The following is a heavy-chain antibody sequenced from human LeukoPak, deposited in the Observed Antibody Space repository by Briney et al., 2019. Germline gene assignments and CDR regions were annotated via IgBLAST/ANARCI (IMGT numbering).Heavy chain of an antibody. CDR2: ISSSSSYI. D-gene: IGHD5-18*01. CDR1: GFTFSSYS. Sequence: GGSLRLSCAASGFTFSSYSMNWVRQAPGKGLEWVSSISSSSSYIYYADSVKGRFTISRDNAKNSLYLQMNCLRAEDTAVYYCAREPIQLWLQGYSDYWGQGTLVTVSS. V-gene: IGHV3-21*01. CDR3: AREPIQLWLQGYSDY. J-gene: IGHJ4*02.